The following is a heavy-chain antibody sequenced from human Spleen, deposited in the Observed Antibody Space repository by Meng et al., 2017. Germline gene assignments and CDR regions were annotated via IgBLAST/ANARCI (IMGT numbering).Heavy chain of an antibody. CDR1: GFSLSNARMG. V-gene: IGHV2-26*01. CDR3: ARIGGVNSATSYTHSFDY. CDR2: IFSNDEK. J-gene: IGHJ4*02. D-gene: IGHD3-3*01. Sequence: SGPTLVKPTETLTLTCTVSGFSLSNARMGVSWIRQPPGKALEWLAHIFSNDEKSYSTSLKSRLTISKDTSKSQVVLTMTNMDPVDTATYYCARIGGVNSATSYTHSFDYWGQGTLVTVSS.